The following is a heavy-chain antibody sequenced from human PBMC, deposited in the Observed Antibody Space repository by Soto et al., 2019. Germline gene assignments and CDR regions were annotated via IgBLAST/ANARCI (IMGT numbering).Heavy chain of an antibody. CDR1: GASISSSTFY. Sequence: SETLSLTCTVSGASISSSTFYWGWIRQPPGKGLEWIGTVYYSGSAYYNPSLKSRLTISVDTSKNQFSLKLSSVTAADTAVYYCARDSSGYYRSDAFDIWGQGTMVTVSS. CDR2: VYYSGSA. D-gene: IGHD3-22*01. V-gene: IGHV4-39*07. CDR3: ARDSSGYYRSDAFDI. J-gene: IGHJ3*02.